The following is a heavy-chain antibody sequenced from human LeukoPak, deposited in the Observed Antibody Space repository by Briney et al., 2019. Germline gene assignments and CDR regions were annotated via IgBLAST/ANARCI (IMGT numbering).Heavy chain of an antibody. V-gene: IGHV3-48*03. Sequence: GGSLRLSCAASGFTFSSYEMNWVRQAPGKGLEWVSYISSSGSTIYYADSVKGRFTISRDNSKNTLYLQMNSLRAEDTAVYYCAKGLLRYFDWLLADYWGQGTLVTVSS. D-gene: IGHD3-9*01. CDR1: GFTFSSYE. CDR3: AKGLLRYFDWLLADY. J-gene: IGHJ4*02. CDR2: ISSSGSTI.